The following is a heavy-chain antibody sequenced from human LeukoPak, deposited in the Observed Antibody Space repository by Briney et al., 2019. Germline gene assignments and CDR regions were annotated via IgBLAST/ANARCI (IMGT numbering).Heavy chain of an antibody. CDR1: GFSLSTDGVG. Sequence: SGPTLVKPTQTLTLTCTFSGFSLSTDGVGVGWIRQPPGKALEWLALIYWNDIERYSPSLKSRLTITRDTSKNQAVLRIANADPVDTATYYCAHSRSLPPYYFDYWGQGILVTVSS. V-gene: IGHV2-5*01. CDR2: IYWNDIE. CDR3: AHSRSLPPYYFDY. J-gene: IGHJ4*02.